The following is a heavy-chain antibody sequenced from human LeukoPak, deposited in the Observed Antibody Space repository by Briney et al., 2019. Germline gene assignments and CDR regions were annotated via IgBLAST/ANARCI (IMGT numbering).Heavy chain of an antibody. CDR2: IYTSGST. J-gene: IGHJ4*02. D-gene: IGHD3-10*01. Sequence: SETLSLTCTVSGASIRSDYWSWIRQPAGKGLEWIGRIYTSGSTNYNPPLKSRVTMSVDTSKNQFSLKLSSVTAADTAVYYCAREARGVISGFDYWGQGTLVTVSS. CDR1: GASIRSDY. CDR3: AREARGVISGFDY. V-gene: IGHV4-4*07.